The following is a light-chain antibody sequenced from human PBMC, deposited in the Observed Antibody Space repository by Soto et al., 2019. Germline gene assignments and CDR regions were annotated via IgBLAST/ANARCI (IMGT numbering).Light chain of an antibody. V-gene: IGLV2-14*03. CDR3: SSYTTSNTRQIV. CDR2: DVS. CDR1: SSDVGGNNY. Sequence: QSALTQPASVSGSPGHSITISCTGTSSDVGGNNYFSWYKHHPGKAPKLIIYDVSNRPSGVSIRFSGSKSDNTASLTISGLQPEDEADYHCSSYTTSNTRQIVFGTGTKVTVL. J-gene: IGLJ1*01.